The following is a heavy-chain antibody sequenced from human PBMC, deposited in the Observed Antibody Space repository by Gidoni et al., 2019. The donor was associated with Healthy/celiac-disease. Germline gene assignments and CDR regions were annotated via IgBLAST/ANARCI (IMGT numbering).Heavy chain of an antibody. CDR1: GFTFSSYS. J-gene: IGHJ4*02. CDR3: ARGSLLSYSSSWSIDY. V-gene: IGHV3-21*01. D-gene: IGHD6-13*01. Sequence: EVQLVESGGGLVKPGGFRELSWSASGFTFSSYSMNWVPQAPGKGLEWVSSISSSSSYIYYADSVKGRFTISRDNAKNSLYLQMNSLRAEDTAVYYCARGSLLSYSSSWSIDYWGQGTLVTVSS. CDR2: ISSSSSYI.